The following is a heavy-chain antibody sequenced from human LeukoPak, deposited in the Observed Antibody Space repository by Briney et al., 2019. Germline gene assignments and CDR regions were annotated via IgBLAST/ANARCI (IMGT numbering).Heavy chain of an antibody. CDR2: ISYDGSNE. CDR1: GFTFSSYG. D-gene: IGHD6-19*01. Sequence: GGSLRLSCAASGFTFSSYGMHWVRQAPGKGLEWVAVISYDGSNEYYADSVKGRFTISRDNSKNTLYLQMNSLRAEDTAVYYCAKDLAEQWLVLGHWGQGTLVTVSS. CDR3: AKDLAEQWLVLGH. J-gene: IGHJ5*02. V-gene: IGHV3-30*18.